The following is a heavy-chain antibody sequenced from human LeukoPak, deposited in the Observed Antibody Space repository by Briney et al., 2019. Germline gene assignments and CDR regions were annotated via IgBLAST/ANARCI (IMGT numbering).Heavy chain of an antibody. J-gene: IGHJ4*02. Sequence: GGSLRLSCVASGFSISSYELNWVRQAPGKGLEWISYISSSGSTIYYADSVKGRFTISRDNAKSPLYLEMNSLRVEDTAVYYCARDRSPGYWGQGTLVTVSS. CDR3: ARDRSPGY. CDR1: GFSISSYE. D-gene: IGHD2-8*02. V-gene: IGHV3-48*03. CDR2: ISSSGSTI.